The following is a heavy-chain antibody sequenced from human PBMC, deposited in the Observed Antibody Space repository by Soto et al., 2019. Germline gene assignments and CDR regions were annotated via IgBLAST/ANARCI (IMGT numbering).Heavy chain of an antibody. J-gene: IGHJ4*02. Sequence: QITLKESGPTVVKPTETLTLTCTFSGFSLTTSGVGVGWVRQSPGKAPEWLALIYWDADKRYSTSLKSRLTITKDTSKNQVVLTMAIVDPADTATYYCAHRVLRTVFGLVTTTAIYFDFWGQGTRVVVSS. CDR2: IYWDADK. CDR3: AHRVLRTVFGLVTTTAIYFDF. CDR1: GFSLTTSGVG. D-gene: IGHD3-3*01. V-gene: IGHV2-5*02.